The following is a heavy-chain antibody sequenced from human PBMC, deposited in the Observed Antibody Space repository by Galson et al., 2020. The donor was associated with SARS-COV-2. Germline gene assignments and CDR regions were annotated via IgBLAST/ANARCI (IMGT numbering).Heavy chain of an antibody. V-gene: IGHV4-31*03. CDR3: AREEMVQQLPLYGMDV. J-gene: IGHJ6*02. CDR2: IYYSGST. CDR1: GGSISSGGYY. Sequence: TLSLTCTVSGGSISSGGYYWSWIRQHPGKGLEWIGYIYYSGSTYYNPSLKSRVTISVDTSKNQSSLKLSSVTTADTAVYYCAREEMVQQLPLYGMDVWGQGTTVTVSS. D-gene: IGHD6-13*01.